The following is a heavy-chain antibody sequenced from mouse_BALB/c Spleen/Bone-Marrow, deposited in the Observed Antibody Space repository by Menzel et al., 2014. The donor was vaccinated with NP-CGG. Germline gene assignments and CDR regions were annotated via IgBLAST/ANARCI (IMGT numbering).Heavy chain of an antibody. CDR3: TIYYRSFAY. J-gene: IGHJ3*01. CDR1: GYTFTSYW. V-gene: IGHV1S127*01. CDR2: IDPSDSYT. D-gene: IGHD2-14*01. Sequence: VQVVESGAELVKPGAPVKMSCKASGYTFTSYWMHWVKQRPGQGLEWIGVIDPSDSYTSYNQKFKGKATLTVDTSSSTAYMQLSSLTSEDSAVYYCTIYYRSFAYWGQGTLVTVSA.